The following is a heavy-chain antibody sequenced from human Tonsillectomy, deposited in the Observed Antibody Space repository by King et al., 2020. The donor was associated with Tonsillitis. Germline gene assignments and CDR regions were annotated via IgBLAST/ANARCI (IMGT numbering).Heavy chain of an antibody. CDR2: ISYDGSNK. CDR1: GFAFSRFG. CDR3: AKDKGGTIFGVVMATLGDSGMDV. V-gene: IGHV3-30*18. D-gene: IGHD3-3*01. Sequence: VQLVESGGGVVQPGRSLRLSCAASGFAFSRFGMHWVRQAPGKGLEWVAVISYDGSNKHYADSVKGRFTISRDNSKNTLYLQVNSLRAEDTAVYYCAKDKGGTIFGVVMATLGDSGMDVWGQGTTVTVSS. J-gene: IGHJ6*02.